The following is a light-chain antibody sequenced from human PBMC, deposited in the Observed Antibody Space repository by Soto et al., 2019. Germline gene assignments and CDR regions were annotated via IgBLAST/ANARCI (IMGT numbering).Light chain of an antibody. CDR2: GAS. CDR1: QRVSSN. Sequence: EIVLTQSPGTLSLSPGERATLSCRASQRVSSNYLAWYQQKLGQAPRLLIYGASTRATDIPPRFSASGSGTEFTLTISSLQPEDFAIYYCQQYNNWPRTFGQGTKVDIK. V-gene: IGKV3-15*01. J-gene: IGKJ1*01. CDR3: QQYNNWPRT.